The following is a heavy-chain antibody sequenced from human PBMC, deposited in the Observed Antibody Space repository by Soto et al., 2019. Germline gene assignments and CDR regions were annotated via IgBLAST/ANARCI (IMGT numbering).Heavy chain of an antibody. D-gene: IGHD6-19*01. CDR3: ARGSVARRRLDY. CDR1: GYTVTREY. V-gene: IGHV1-46*01. J-gene: IGHJ4*02. CDR2: SNPSGGST. Sequence: ASVKVSCKASGYTVTREYIHWVRQAPGQGLEWMGISNPSGGSTSYSQKFQGRGTMTRDTSTSTVYVELSSLRSEDTAVYYRARGSVARRRLDYWGQGTLVTVPS.